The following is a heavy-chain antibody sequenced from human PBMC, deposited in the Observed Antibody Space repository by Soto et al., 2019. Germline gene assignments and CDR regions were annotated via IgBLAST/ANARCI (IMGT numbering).Heavy chain of an antibody. CDR1: GFTFSTSA. D-gene: IGHD6-19*01. V-gene: IGHV3-23*01. CDR3: AKDRPAAVSQWLVPI. J-gene: IGHJ4*02. Sequence: EVQLLGSGGGLVQPGGSLRLSCAASGFTFSTSAMSWVRQAPGKGLGWVSAISDSGASTYYADSVKGRFTISRDNSKNILDLQMNSLRGEDTALYHCAKDRPAAVSQWLVPIGGQGSLVTVSS. CDR2: ISDSGAST.